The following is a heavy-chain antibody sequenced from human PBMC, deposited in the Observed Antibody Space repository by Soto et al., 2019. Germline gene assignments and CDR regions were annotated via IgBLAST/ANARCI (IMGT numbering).Heavy chain of an antibody. J-gene: IGHJ4*02. CDR3: ARRSSGWYCDY. CDR1: GFTFSSYA. CDR2: ISGSGGST. V-gene: IGHV3-23*01. D-gene: IGHD6-19*01. Sequence: EVQLLESGGGLVQPGGSLRLSCAASGFTFSSYAMSWVRQAPGKGLEWVSAISGSGGSTYYADSVKGRFTISRDKSKTTLYLQMNSLRAEDTAVYYCARRSSGWYCDYWGQGTVVTVSS.